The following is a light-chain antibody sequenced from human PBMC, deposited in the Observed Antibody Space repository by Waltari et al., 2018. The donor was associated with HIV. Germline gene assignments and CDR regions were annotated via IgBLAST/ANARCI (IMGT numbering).Light chain of an antibody. J-gene: IGKJ1*01. V-gene: IGKV1-8*01. CDR1: RDISTH. CDR3: QQYYSSPQT. CDR2: GAT. Sequence: ATRMTQSPPSFSASTGDRVTITCRASRDISTHLAWYQQKPGSAPKLLMYGATTLQSGVPSRFNGSGSGTDFTLTINCLQSEDFATYYCQQYYSSPQTF.